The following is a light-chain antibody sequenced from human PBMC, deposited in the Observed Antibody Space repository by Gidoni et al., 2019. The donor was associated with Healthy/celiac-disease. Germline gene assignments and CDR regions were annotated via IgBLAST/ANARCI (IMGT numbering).Light chain of an antibody. CDR3: QQSYSTPYT. Sequence: DFQFTLHPSSRSASAGDRVTITCRESQSISSYLNWYQQKPGKAAKLLIYAASSLQSGVPSRFSGSGSGTDFTLTISSLQPEDFATYYCQQSYSTPYTFGQGTKLEIK. J-gene: IGKJ2*01. V-gene: IGKV1-39*01. CDR1: QSISSY. CDR2: AAS.